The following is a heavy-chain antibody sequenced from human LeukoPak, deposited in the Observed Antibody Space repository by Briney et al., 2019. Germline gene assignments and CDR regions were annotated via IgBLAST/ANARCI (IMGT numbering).Heavy chain of an antibody. Sequence: GESLKISCKGSGYSFTSYWIGWVRQMPGKGLEWMGIIYPGDSDTRYSPSVQGHVTISADKSISTAYLQWSSLKASDTAMYYCARLDIVVVPAAIRNYYYYMDVWGKGTTVTVSS. J-gene: IGHJ6*03. CDR2: IYPGDSDT. D-gene: IGHD2-2*02. CDR1: GYSFTSYW. V-gene: IGHV5-51*01. CDR3: ARLDIVVVPAAIRNYYYYMDV.